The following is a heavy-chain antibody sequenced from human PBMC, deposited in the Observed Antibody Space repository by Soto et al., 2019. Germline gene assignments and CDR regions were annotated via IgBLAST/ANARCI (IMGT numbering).Heavy chain of an antibody. Sequence: GVSLRLSCAASGFTFSDYYMSWIRQAPGKGLEWVSYISSSSYTNYADSVKGRFTISRDNAKNSLYLQMNSLRAEDTAVYYCARDDGNGSGSDAFDIWGQGTMVTVSS. CDR3: ARDDGNGSGSDAFDI. CDR1: GFTFSDYY. J-gene: IGHJ3*02. CDR2: ISSSSYT. D-gene: IGHD3-10*01. V-gene: IGHV3-11*06.